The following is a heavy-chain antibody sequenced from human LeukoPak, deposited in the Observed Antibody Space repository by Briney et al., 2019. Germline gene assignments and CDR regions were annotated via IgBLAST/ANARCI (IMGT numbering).Heavy chain of an antibody. Sequence: ASVKVSCKASGYIFTSNAMSWVRQAPGRGPEWMGWINTNTGNPTYAQGFAGRFVFSLDTSVSTAFLQISSLKAEDTAVYYCARYGSPIHYYYMDVWGKGTTVTVS. CDR1: GYIFTSNA. CDR3: ARYGSPIHYYYMDV. J-gene: IGHJ6*03. V-gene: IGHV7-4-1*02. CDR2: INTNTGNP. D-gene: IGHD3-9*01.